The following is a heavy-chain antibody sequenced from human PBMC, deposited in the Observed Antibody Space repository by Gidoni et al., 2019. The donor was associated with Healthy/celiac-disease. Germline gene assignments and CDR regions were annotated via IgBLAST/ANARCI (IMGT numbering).Heavy chain of an antibody. CDR3: ARREPRNAFDI. CDR1: GGSISSSSYY. V-gene: IGHV4-39*01. CDR2: IYYSGST. D-gene: IGHD1-26*01. Sequence: QLQLQESGPGLVKPSETLSLTCTVSGGSISSSSYYWGGIRQPPGKGLGWIGSIYYSGSTYYNPSLKSRVTISVDTSKNQFSLKLSSVTAADTAVYYCARREPRNAFDIWGQGTMVTVSS. J-gene: IGHJ3*02.